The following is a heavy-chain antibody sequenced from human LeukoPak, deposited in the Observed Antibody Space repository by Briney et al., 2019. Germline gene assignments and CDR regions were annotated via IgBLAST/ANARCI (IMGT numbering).Heavy chain of an antibody. CDR3: ARVLRYFDLPLD. CDR2: ISYDGSNK. CDR1: GFTFSSYA. J-gene: IGHJ4*02. V-gene: IGHV3-30*04. D-gene: IGHD3-9*01. Sequence: GRSLRLSCAASGFTFSSYAMHWVRQAPGKGLEWVAVISYDGSNKYYADSVKGRFTISRDNSKNTLYPQMNSLRAEDTAVYYCARVLRYFDLPLDWGQGTLVTVSS.